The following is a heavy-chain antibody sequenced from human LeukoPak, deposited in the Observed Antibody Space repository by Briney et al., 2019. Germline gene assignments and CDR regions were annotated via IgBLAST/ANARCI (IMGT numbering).Heavy chain of an antibody. D-gene: IGHD6-13*01. V-gene: IGHV3-23*01. CDR3: AKDGDRKTIAAAAHFQQ. J-gene: IGHJ1*01. CDR1: GFTFSSYA. Sequence: GGSLRLSCAASGFTFSSYAMSWVRQAPGKGLEWVSAISGSGGSTYYADSVKGRFTISRDNSKNTLYLQMNSLRAEDTAVYYCAKDGDRKTIAAAAHFQQWGQGTLVTVSS. CDR2: ISGSGGST.